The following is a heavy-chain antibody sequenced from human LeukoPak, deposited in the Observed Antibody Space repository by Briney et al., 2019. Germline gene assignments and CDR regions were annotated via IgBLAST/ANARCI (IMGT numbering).Heavy chain of an antibody. CDR3: ARDRTKLLWFGEPTLDY. D-gene: IGHD3-10*01. J-gene: IGHJ4*02. CDR1: GYTFTSYA. V-gene: IGHV7-4-1*02. CDR2: INTNTGNP. Sequence: VASVKVSCKASGYTFTSYAMNWVRQAPGQGLEWMGWINTNTGNPTYAQGFTGRFVFPLDTSVSTAYLQISSLKAEDTAVYYCARDRTKLLWFGEPTLDYWGQGTLVTVSS.